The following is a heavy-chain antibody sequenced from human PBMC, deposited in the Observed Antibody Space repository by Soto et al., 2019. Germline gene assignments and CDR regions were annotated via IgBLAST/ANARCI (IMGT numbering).Heavy chain of an antibody. J-gene: IGHJ5*02. Sequence: SETLSLTCNVSGGSIDRSNYYWSWIRQHPGKGLEWIGYIYYSGSTYYNPSLKSRVTISVDTSKNQFSLKLSSVTAADTAVYYCARVFSDSSSFFDPWGQGTLVTVSS. CDR3: ARVFSDSSSFFDP. CDR1: GGSIDRSNYY. D-gene: IGHD6-13*01. CDR2: IYYSGST. V-gene: IGHV4-31*03.